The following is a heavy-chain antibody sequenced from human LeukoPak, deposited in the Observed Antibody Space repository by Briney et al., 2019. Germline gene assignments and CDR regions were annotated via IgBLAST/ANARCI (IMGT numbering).Heavy chain of an antibody. CDR3: ARGPNSNWSGLDF. CDR2: ISPTGSTT. V-gene: IGHV3-74*01. D-gene: IGHD6-6*01. Sequence: GGSLRLSWTASGFPFSGHWMHWARQLPGKGLVWVSRISPTGSTTSYADSVKGRFTVSRDNAKNTLYLQVNNLRAEDTAVYYCARGPNSNWSGLDFWGQGTLLTVSS. CDR1: GFPFSGHW. J-gene: IGHJ4*02.